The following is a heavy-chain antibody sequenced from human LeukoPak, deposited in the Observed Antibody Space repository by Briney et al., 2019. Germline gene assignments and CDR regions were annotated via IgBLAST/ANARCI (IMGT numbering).Heavy chain of an antibody. V-gene: IGHV3-30*02. CDR2: IRYDGSNK. CDR3: AKDVRIAVAGLDY. J-gene: IGHJ4*02. CDR1: GFTFSSYG. Sequence: GGSLRLSCAASGFTFSSYGMHWVRQAPGKGLEWVAFIRYDGSNKYYADSVKGRFTISRDNSKNTLYLQMNSLRAEDTAVYHCAKDVRIAVAGLDYWGQGTLVTVSS. D-gene: IGHD6-19*01.